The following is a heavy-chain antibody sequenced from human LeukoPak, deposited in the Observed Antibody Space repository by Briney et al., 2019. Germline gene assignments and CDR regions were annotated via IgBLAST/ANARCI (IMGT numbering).Heavy chain of an antibody. D-gene: IGHD6-6*01. CDR3: ARRRIAARQYYFDY. Sequence: SETLSLTCTVSGGSISSYYWGWIRQPPGKGLEWIGEINHSGSTNYNPSLKSRVTISVDTSKNQFSLKLSSVTAADTAVYYCARRRIAARQYYFDYWGQGTLVTVSS. J-gene: IGHJ4*02. CDR2: INHSGST. CDR1: GGSISSYY. V-gene: IGHV4-34*01.